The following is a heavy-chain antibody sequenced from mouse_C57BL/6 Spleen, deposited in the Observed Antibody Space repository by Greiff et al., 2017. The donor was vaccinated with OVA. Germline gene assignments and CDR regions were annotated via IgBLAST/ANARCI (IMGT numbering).Heavy chain of an antibody. D-gene: IGHD2-13*01. J-gene: IGHJ2*01. Sequence: QVQLQQPGAELVKPGASVKLSCKASGYTFTSYWMHWVKQRPGQGLEWIGMIHPNSGSTNYNEKFKSKATLTVDKSSSTAYMQLSSLTSEDSAVYYCAREEGLDYFDYWGQGTTLTVSS. CDR2: IHPNSGST. V-gene: IGHV1-64*01. CDR1: GYTFTSYW. CDR3: AREEGLDYFDY.